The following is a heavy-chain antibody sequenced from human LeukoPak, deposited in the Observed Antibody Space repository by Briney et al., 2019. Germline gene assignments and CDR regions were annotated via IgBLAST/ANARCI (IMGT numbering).Heavy chain of an antibody. Sequence: SETLSLTCAVSGYSIRSGYYWGWIRQPPGKGLEWIGSIYHSGSTYYNPSLKSRVTISVDTSKNQFSLKLSSVTAADTAAYYCARSITMFGVVWDAFDIWGQGTMVTVSS. CDR3: ARSITMFGVVWDAFDI. V-gene: IGHV4-38-2*01. CDR2: IYHSGST. J-gene: IGHJ3*02. D-gene: IGHD3-3*01. CDR1: GYSIRSGYY.